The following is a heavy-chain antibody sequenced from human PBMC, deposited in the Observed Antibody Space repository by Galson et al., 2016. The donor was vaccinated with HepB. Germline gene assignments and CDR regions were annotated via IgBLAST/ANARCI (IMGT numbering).Heavy chain of an antibody. J-gene: IGHJ4*02. V-gene: IGHV3-23*01. D-gene: IGHD2-2*02. CDR3: ARGPDYTDDSTWAIFHY. Sequence: SLRLSCAATGFTFTNHAMGWVRQAPGKGLEWVSVISGNGGTTHYADSVKGRFTISRDNSKNTLYLQVNSLRTDDTAVYYCARGPDYTDDSTWAIFHYWGQGTLFTVPS. CDR2: ISGNGGTT. CDR1: GFTFTNHA.